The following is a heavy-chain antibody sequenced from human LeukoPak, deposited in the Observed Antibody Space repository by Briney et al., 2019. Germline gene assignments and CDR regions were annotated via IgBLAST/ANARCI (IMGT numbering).Heavy chain of an antibody. D-gene: IGHD3-22*01. CDR2: TNYRSKWYN. CDR1: GDSVSSNSAA. J-gene: IGHJ4*02. V-gene: IGHV6-1*01. CDR3: ARSDSSGYSPNFDY. Sequence: QTLSLTCAISGDSVSSNSAAWNWIRQSPSRGLEWLGRTNYRSKWYNDYAVSVKSRITINPDTSKNQFSLQLNSVTPEDTAVYYCARSDSSGYSPNFDYWGQGTLVTVSS.